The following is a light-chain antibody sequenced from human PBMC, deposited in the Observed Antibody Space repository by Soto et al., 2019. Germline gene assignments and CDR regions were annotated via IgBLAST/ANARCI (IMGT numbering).Light chain of an antibody. CDR3: QQYNSYPWT. CDR2: KAS. CDR1: QSISSW. J-gene: IGKJ1*01. Sequence: DIQMTQSPSTLSASVGDRVTITCRASQSISSWLAWYQQKPGKAPKLLIYKASSLESGVPSRFSGSGSGTEFTLTISGLQPDDFATYYCQQYNSYPWTLGQGTKVEIK. V-gene: IGKV1-5*03.